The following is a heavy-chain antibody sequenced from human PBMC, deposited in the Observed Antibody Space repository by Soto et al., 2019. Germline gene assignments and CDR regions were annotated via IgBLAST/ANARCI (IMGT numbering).Heavy chain of an antibody. V-gene: IGHV1-58*01. CDR3: AADSIAVAGTGY. Sequence: ASVKVSCKASGFTFTSSAVQWVRQARGQRLEWIGWIVVGSGNTNYAQKFQERVTITRDMSTSTAYMELSSLRSEDTAVYYCAADSIAVAGTGYWGQGTLVTVSS. CDR2: IVVGSGNT. J-gene: IGHJ4*02. D-gene: IGHD6-19*01. CDR1: GFTFTSSA.